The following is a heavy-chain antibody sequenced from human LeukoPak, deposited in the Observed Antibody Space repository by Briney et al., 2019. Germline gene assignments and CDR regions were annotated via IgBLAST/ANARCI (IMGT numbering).Heavy chain of an antibody. Sequence: GGSLRLSCAASGFTFSSYAMHWVRQAPGKGLEWVAVISYDGSNKYYADSVKGRFTISRDNSKNTLYLQINSLRAEDTAVYYCARDESTGRIAVAGKRYWGQGTLVTVSS. J-gene: IGHJ4*02. V-gene: IGHV3-30*04. CDR2: ISYDGSNK. CDR1: GFTFSSYA. CDR3: ARDESTGRIAVAGKRY. D-gene: IGHD6-19*01.